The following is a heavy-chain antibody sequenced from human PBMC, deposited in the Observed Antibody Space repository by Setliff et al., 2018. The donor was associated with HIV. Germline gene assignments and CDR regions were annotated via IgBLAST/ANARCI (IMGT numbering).Heavy chain of an antibody. J-gene: IGHJ4*02. CDR3: TRHRGSFDY. Sequence: GESLKISCAASGFSNSALHWVRQAPGKGLEWVGRIRSKANNYATEYSASVKGRFIISRDDSKNMAYLQMNSLRTEDTAIYYCTRHRGSFDYWGLGTLVTVSS. D-gene: IGHD1-26*01. CDR1: GFSNSA. V-gene: IGHV3-73*01. CDR2: IRSKANNYAT.